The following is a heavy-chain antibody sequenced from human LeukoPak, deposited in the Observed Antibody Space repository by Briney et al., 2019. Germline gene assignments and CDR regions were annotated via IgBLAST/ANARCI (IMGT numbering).Heavy chain of an antibody. CDR1: GFTFIGYG. D-gene: IGHD4-23*01. Sequence: GGSLRLSCAASGFTFIGYGMHWVRQAPGKGLEWVAVIWYDGSNKYYADSVKGRFTISRDNPKSTVDLQMNSLRAEDTAVYYCAKDLGTPVWGKGTTVTVSS. CDR3: AKDLGTPV. J-gene: IGHJ6*04. CDR2: IWYDGSNK. V-gene: IGHV3-33*06.